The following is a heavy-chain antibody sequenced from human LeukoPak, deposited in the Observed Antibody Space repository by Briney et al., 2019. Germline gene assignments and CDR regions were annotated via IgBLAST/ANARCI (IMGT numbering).Heavy chain of an antibody. CDR2: IKQDGSEK. Sequence: GGSLRLSCAASGFTFSSYAMSWVRQAPGKGLEWVANIKQDGSEKYYVDSVKGRFTISRDNAKNSLYLQMNSLRAEDTAVYYCARDSSNSYSSGWFAMDVWGKGTTVTVSS. J-gene: IGHJ6*03. D-gene: IGHD6-19*01. CDR3: ARDSSNSYSSGWFAMDV. CDR1: GFTFSSYA. V-gene: IGHV3-7*01.